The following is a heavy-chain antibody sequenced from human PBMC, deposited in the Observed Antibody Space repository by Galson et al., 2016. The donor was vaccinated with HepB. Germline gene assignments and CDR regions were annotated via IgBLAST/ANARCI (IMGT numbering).Heavy chain of an antibody. CDR3: AKDPQDWLERSFDY. D-gene: IGHD3-9*01. CDR2: ISGNSGST. Sequence: SLRLSCAASGFTFSSYAMSWVRQAPGKGLEWVSAISGNSGSTYYADSVKGRFTISRDNSKNTLYLQMNSLRAEDTAVYCCAKDPQDWLERSFDYWGQGTLVTLSS. J-gene: IGHJ4*02. CDR1: GFTFSSYA. V-gene: IGHV3-23*01.